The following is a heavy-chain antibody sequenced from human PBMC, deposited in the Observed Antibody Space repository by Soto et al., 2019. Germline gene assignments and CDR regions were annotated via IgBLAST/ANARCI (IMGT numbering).Heavy chain of an antibody. V-gene: IGHV3-23*01. CDR3: AKDHEVDFYDSSGYYPITIDY. CDR1: GFTFSNYA. CDR2: LSGSGYTT. J-gene: IGHJ4*01. D-gene: IGHD3-22*01. Sequence: GGSMILSRAASGFTFSNYAMNWVRQALGKGLEWVSALSGSGYTTFYADSVKGRFTVSRDNSKNTLYLQMSSLRADDTAVYYCAKDHEVDFYDSSGYYPITIDYWGHGALVTVSS.